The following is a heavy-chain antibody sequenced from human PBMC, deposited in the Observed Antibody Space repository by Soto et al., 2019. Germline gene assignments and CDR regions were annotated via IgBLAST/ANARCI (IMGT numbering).Heavy chain of an antibody. CDR3: ARGRFWSGTPTYYYYGMDV. CDR2: IIPIFGTA. Sequence: AASVKVSCKASGGTFSSYSISWVRQAPGQGLEWMGGIIPIFGTANYAQKFQGRVTITADESTSTAYMELSSLRSEDTAVYYCARGRFWSGTPTYYYYGMDVGGQGTTVTVTS. J-gene: IGHJ6*02. V-gene: IGHV1-69*13. CDR1: GGTFSSYS. D-gene: IGHD3-3*01.